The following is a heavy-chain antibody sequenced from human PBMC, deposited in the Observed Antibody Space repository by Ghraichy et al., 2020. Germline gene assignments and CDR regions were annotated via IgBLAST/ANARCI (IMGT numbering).Heavy chain of an antibody. V-gene: IGHV3-23*01. J-gene: IGHJ4*02. CDR2: ISGSGGST. CDR3: AKSFWITMIVEG. Sequence: GESLNISCAASGFTFSSYAMSWVRQAPGKGLEWVSAISGSGGSTYYADSVKGRFTISRDNSKNTLYLQMNSLRAEDTAVYYCAKSFWITMIVEGWGQGTLVTVSS. D-gene: IGHD3-22*01. CDR1: GFTFSSYA.